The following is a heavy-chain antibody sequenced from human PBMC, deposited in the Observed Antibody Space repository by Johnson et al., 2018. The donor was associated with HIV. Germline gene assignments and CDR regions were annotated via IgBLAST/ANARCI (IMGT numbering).Heavy chain of an antibody. Sequence: VQLVESGGGLVKPGGSLRLSCAASGFTFSNAWMSWVRQAPGKGLEWVGRIKSKIDGGTTDYAAPVKGRFSISRDDAKNTLYLQMNSLRAEDTAVYYCAKGNSGIYGLTHAFDIWGQGTMVTVSS. CDR3: AKGNSGIYGLTHAFDI. D-gene: IGHD1-26*01. CDR2: IKSKIDGGTT. CDR1: GFTFSNAW. J-gene: IGHJ3*02. V-gene: IGHV3-15*01.